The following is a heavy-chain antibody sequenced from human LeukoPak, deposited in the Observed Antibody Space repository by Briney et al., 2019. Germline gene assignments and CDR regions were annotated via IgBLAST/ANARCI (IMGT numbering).Heavy chain of an antibody. CDR3: ARKVGAYFDY. D-gene: IGHD1-26*01. V-gene: IGHV3-30*14. Sequence: PGGSLRLSCAASGFTFSTYAMHWVRQAPGKGLEWVALISYDGSNRYYADSVKGRFTISRDNSKNTLYLQMNTLRAEDTAVYYCARKVGAYFDYWGQGTLVTVSS. CDR1: GFTFSTYA. CDR2: ISYDGSNR. J-gene: IGHJ4*02.